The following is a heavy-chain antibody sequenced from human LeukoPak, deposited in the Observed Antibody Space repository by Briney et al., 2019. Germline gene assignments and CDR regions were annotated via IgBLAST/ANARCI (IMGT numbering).Heavy chain of an antibody. CDR2: IYYSGST. D-gene: IGHD3-10*01. CDR3: ARVRSFYSGGSGSYYFDY. V-gene: IGHV4-61*01. CDR1: GGSVSSGSYY. J-gene: IGHJ4*02. Sequence: SETLSLTCTVSGGSVSSGSYYWSWIRQPPGKGLEWIGYIYYSGSTNYNPSLKSRVAISVDTSKNQFSLKLSSVTAADTAVYYCARVRSFYSGGSGSYYFDYWGQGTLVTVSS.